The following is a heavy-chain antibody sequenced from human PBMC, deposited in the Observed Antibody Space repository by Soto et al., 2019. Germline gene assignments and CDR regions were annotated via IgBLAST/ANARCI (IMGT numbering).Heavy chain of an antibody. J-gene: IGHJ4*02. CDR3: AREGGEGNYFDY. D-gene: IGHD3-16*01. CDR1: GGSISSSGSYY. CDR2: LYYSGST. V-gene: IGHV4-39*02. Sequence: PSETLSLTCTVSGGSISSSGSYYWGWIRQPPGKGLEWIGSLYYSGSTYYNPSLKSRVTISVDTSKNQFSLKLSSVTAADKAVYYCAREGGEGNYFDYWGQGALVTVSS.